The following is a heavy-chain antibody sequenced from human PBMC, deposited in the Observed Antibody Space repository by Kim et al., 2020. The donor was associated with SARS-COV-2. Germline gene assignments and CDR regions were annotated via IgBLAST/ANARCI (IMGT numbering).Heavy chain of an antibody. J-gene: IGHJ6*02. D-gene: IGHD3-10*01. CDR2: INPSGGST. Sequence: ASVKVSCKASGYTFTSYYMHWVRQAPGQGLEWMGIINPSGGSTSYAQKFQGRVTMTRDTSTSPVYMELSSLRSEDTAVYYCARDRSPYGSGSYSGMDVWGQGTTVTVSS. V-gene: IGHV1-46*01. CDR3: ARDRSPYGSGSYSGMDV. CDR1: GYTFTSYY.